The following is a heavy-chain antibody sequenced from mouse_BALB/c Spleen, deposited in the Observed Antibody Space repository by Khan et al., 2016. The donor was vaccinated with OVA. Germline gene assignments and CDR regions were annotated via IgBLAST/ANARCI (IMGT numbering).Heavy chain of an antibody. CDR1: GYTFTSYW. V-gene: IGHV1-7*01. CDR2: INPTSGYT. Sequence: QVRLQQSGAELAKPGASVKMSCKASGYTFTSYWMHWIKQRPGQGLEWIGYINPTSGYTDYNQKFKDKASLTADKSSSTPYMQLSSLTSDDSAVYYCARDRIDYWGQGTALTVSS. J-gene: IGHJ2*01. CDR3: ARDRIDY.